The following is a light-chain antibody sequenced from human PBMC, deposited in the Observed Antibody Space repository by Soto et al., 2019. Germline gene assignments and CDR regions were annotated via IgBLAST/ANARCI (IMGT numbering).Light chain of an antibody. V-gene: IGKV3-20*01. CDR3: QEYAYSPIT. CDR1: QSVSSRY. J-gene: IGKJ1*01. Sequence: DIVLTQSPGTLSLSAGHSATLSCRGSQSVSSRYLAWYQQKTGQAPRILIYDESSRATGIPARLSGSGSGTDFTLTISRLEPEDFAVFYCQEYAYSPITFCQGTKVDIK. CDR2: DES.